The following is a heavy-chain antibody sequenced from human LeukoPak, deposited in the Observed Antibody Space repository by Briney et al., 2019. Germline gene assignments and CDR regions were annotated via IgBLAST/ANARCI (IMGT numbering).Heavy chain of an antibody. V-gene: IGHV4-59*07. D-gene: IGHD3-22*01. CDR1: GASIRSYY. J-gene: IGHJ4*02. CDR2: IYYSGST. Sequence: SDTLSLTCTVSGASIRSYYWSWIRQPPGKGLEWIGYIYYSGSTNYNPSLKSRVTISVDTSKNQFSLKLSSVTAADTAVYYYARGDSSGYYYPLVDYWGQGTLVTVSS. CDR3: ARGDSSGYYYPLVDY.